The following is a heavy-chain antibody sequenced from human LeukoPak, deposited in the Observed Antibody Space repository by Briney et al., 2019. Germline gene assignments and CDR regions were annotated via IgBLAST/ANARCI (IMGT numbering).Heavy chain of an antibody. J-gene: IGHJ3*02. CDR1: GFTVSSYY. Sequence: GGSLRLSCAASGFTVSSYYMSWVRQAPGKGLEWVSVINRGSGAYYADSVKGRFTISRHNSKNTLYIQLNSLRADDTAVYYCASVSGGSSAICPHDAFYIWGQGTMVTVSS. V-gene: IGHV3-53*04. D-gene: IGHD2-2*01. CDR2: INRGSGA. CDR3: ASVSGGSSAICPHDAFYI.